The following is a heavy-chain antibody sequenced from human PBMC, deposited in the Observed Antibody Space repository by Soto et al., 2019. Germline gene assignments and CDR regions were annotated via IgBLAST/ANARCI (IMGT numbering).Heavy chain of an antibody. CDR2: IDTDGGGT. D-gene: IGHD4-17*01. V-gene: IGHV3-74*01. CDR3: ATVFDV. CDR1: GFTFRSHR. J-gene: IGHJ4*02. Sequence: EVHLVESGGGLVQPGWSLRVSCAASGFTFRSHRIHWVRQAPGKGLEWVSRIDTDGGGTSYADSVKGRFTIATDNAENTVYLQMNGLRVEDTAVYYCATVFDVWGQGTLVTVSS.